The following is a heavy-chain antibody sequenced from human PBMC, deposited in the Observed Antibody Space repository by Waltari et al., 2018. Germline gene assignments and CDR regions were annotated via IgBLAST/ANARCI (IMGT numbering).Heavy chain of an antibody. CDR1: GYSISSGYY. CDR2: IYHSGST. J-gene: IGHJ4*02. D-gene: IGHD2-21*01. Sequence: QVQLQESGPGLVKPSETLSLTCTVSGYSISSGYYWGWIRQPPGKGLEWIGSIYHSGSTYYTPSLKSRVTISVDTSKNQFSLKLSSVTAADTAVYYCARVGDCGGDCYSFDYWGQGTLVTVSS. CDR3: ARVGDCGGDCYSFDY. V-gene: IGHV4-38-2*02.